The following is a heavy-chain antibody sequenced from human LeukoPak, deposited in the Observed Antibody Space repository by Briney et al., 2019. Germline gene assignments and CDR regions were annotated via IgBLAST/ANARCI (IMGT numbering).Heavy chain of an antibody. CDR1: GYTFTDYY. V-gene: IGHV1-69-2*01. CDR2: VDPEDGET. CDR3: ATGEAYSSREFDY. J-gene: IGHJ4*02. D-gene: IGHD6-13*01. Sequence: ATVKISCKVSGYTFTDYYMHWVQQAPGKGLEWMGLVDPEDGETIYAEKFQGRVTITADTSTDTAYMEPSSLRSEDTAVYYCATGEAYSSREFDYWGQGTLVTVSS.